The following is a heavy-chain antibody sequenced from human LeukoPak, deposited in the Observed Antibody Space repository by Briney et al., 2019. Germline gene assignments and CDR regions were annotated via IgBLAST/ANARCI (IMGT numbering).Heavy chain of an antibody. Sequence: SETLSLTCTVSGDSITSSYWSWIRQPPGKGLEWIAYIYYSGSTNYNPSLKSRVTVSLDTSKNQFSLKLNSVTAADTAVYYCARVGPYYGSGSFDFWGQGTLVTVSS. CDR1: GDSITSSY. CDR2: IYYSGST. V-gene: IGHV4-59*01. CDR3: ARVGPYYGSGSFDF. J-gene: IGHJ5*01. D-gene: IGHD3-10*01.